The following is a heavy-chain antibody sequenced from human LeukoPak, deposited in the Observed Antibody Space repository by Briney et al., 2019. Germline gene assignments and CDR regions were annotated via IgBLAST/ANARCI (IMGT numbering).Heavy chain of an antibody. CDR1: GYTLTELS. V-gene: IGHV1-24*01. J-gene: IGHJ6*02. CDR3: ATSIAAAGPNYYYYGMDV. D-gene: IGHD6-13*01. CDR2: FDPEDGET. Sequence: ASVKVSCKVSGYTLTELSMHRVRQAPGKGLEWMGGFDPEDGETIYAQKFQGRVTMTEDTSTDTAYMELSSLRSEDTAVYYCATSIAAAGPNYYYYGMDVWGQGTTVTVSS.